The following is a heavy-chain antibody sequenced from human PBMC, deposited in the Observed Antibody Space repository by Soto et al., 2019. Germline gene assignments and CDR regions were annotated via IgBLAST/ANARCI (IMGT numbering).Heavy chain of an antibody. J-gene: IGHJ1*01. D-gene: IGHD3-22*01. Sequence: QVQLQESGPGLVKPSQTLSLTCTVSGGSISSGGYYWSWIRQHPGKGLEWIGYIYYSGSTYYNPSFKSRIXISVDTSKNQFSLKLSSVTAADTAVYYCAIYDSSGSRGFQHWGQGTLVTVSS. CDR1: GGSISSGGYY. CDR2: IYYSGST. V-gene: IGHV4-31*03. CDR3: AIYDSSGSRGFQH.